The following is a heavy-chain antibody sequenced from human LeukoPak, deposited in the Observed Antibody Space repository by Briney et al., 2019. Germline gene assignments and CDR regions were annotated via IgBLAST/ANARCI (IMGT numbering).Heavy chain of an antibody. CDR1: GYTFTGYY. J-gene: IGHJ5*02. CDR2: INPNSGGT. D-gene: IGHD6-13*01. Sequence: GASVKLSCKAAGYTFTGYYMHWVRQAPGQGLEWMGWINPNSGGTNYAQKFQGRVTMTRDTSISTAYMELSRLRSDDTAVYYCARGRVAAAGYWFDPWDQGTLVTVSS. CDR3: ARGRVAAAGYWFDP. V-gene: IGHV1-2*02.